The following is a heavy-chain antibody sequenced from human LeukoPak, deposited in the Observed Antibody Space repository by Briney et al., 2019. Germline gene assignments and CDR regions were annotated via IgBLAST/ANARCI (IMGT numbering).Heavy chain of an antibody. CDR1: GFTFNRYW. J-gene: IGHJ6*02. Sequence: GGSLRLSCAASGFTFNRYWMHWVRQAPGKGLVWVSRISPDGNSATYADSVKGRFTISRDNAKNTLYLQMNSPRAEDSAVYYCVSLDGVYYYHMDVWGQGTTVIVSS. D-gene: IGHD3/OR15-3a*01. CDR2: ISPDGNSA. CDR3: VSLDGVYYYHMDV. V-gene: IGHV3-74*03.